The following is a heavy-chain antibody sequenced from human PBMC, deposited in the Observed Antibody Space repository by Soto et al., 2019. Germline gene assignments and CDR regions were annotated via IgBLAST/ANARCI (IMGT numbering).Heavy chain of an antibody. CDR1: RFTFSNYW. CDR2: MKQDGSEK. J-gene: IGHJ4*02. V-gene: IGHV3-7*05. Sequence: GGSLSLSSTAPRFTFSNYWISRVRQAPAKGLEWVANMKQDGSEKDYVGSVKGRFTISRDNAKTSLYLQMHSLTTEDTAVYYCARLITPPVLDSWGQGTLVTVSS. D-gene: IGHD1-20*01. CDR3: ARLITPPVLDS.